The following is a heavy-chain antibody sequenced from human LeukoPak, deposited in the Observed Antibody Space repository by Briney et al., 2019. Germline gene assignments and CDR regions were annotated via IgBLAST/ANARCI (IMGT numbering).Heavy chain of an antibody. Sequence: GGSLRLSCAASGFTFSSYAMSWVRQAPGKGLEWVSAISGSGGSTYYADSVKGRFTISRDNSKNTLYLQMNSLRAEGTAVYYCAARYGGNLNYAFDIWGQGTMVTVSS. CDR2: ISGSGGST. CDR3: AARYGGNLNYAFDI. CDR1: GFTFSSYA. V-gene: IGHV3-23*01. J-gene: IGHJ3*02. D-gene: IGHD4-23*01.